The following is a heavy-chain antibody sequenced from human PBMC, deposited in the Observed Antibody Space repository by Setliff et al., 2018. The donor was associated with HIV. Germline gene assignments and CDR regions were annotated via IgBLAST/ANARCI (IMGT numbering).Heavy chain of an antibody. Sequence: PGGSLRLSCAVSGFTVTSHYMTWVRQAPGKGLEWVSILYSGGTTHYGDSVKGRFTISRDVSKNSLYLQMNSLRAEDTALYFCARARYSGYDWGGFYFDFWGQGTLVTVSS. CDR1: GFTVTSHY. J-gene: IGHJ4*02. CDR3: ARARYSGYDWGGFYFDF. CDR2: LYSGGTT. D-gene: IGHD5-12*01. V-gene: IGHV3-53*01.